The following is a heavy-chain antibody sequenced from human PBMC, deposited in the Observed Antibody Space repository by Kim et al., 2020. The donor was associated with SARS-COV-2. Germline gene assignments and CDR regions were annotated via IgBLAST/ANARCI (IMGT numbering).Heavy chain of an antibody. J-gene: IGHJ2*01. Sequence: GGSLRLSCAASGFTVSSNYMSWVRQAPGKGLEWVSVIYSGGSTYYADSVKGRFTISRDNSKNTLYLQMNSLRAEDTAVYYCARVGVWFGELPSWYFDLWGRGTLVTVSS. D-gene: IGHD3-10*01. V-gene: IGHV3-53*01. CDR1: GFTVSSNY. CDR3: ARVGVWFGELPSWYFDL. CDR2: IYSGGST.